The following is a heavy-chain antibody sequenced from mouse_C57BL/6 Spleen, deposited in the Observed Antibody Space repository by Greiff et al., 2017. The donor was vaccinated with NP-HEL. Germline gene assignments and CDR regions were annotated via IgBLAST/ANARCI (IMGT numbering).Heavy chain of an antibody. CDR2: IHPSDSDT. J-gene: IGHJ4*01. V-gene: IGHV1-74*01. Sequence: QVQLQQPGAKLVKPGASVKVSCKASGYTFTSYWMHWVKQRPGQGLEWIGRIHPSDSDTNYNQKFKGKATLTVDKSSSTAYMQLSSLTSEDSAVYYCAIFYNYGSRDAMDYWGQGTSVTVSS. CDR1: GYTFTSYW. D-gene: IGHD1-1*01. CDR3: AIFYNYGSRDAMDY.